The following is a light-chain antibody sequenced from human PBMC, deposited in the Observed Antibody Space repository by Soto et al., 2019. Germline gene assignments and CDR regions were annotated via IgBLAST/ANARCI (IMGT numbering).Light chain of an antibody. J-gene: IGLJ1*01. Sequence: QSALTQPPSVSGAPGQRVTISCTGSSSNIGAGYPVHWYQQLPGTAPKLLVAGNRPSGVPDRFSVSKSGTSASLAITGLQAEDEADYYCQSYDMSLNNHVFGTGTKLTVL. CDR1: SSNIGAGYP. V-gene: IGLV1-40*01. CDR2: G. CDR3: QSYDMSLNNHV.